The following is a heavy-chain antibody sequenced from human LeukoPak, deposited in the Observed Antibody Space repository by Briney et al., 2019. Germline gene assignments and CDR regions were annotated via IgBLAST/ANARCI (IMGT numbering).Heavy chain of an antibody. CDR1: GYTFTGYY. Sequence: ASVKVFCKASGYTFTGYYMHWVRQAPGQGLEWMGWINPNSGGTNYAQKFQGRVTMTRDTSISTAYMELSRLRSDDTAVYYCARSSGYDPAMGYGDYWGQGTLVTVSS. J-gene: IGHJ4*02. D-gene: IGHD5-12*01. CDR3: ARSSGYDPAMGYGDY. CDR2: INPNSGGT. V-gene: IGHV1-2*02.